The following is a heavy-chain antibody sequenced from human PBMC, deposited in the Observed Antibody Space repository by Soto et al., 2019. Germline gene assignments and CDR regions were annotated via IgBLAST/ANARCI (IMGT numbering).Heavy chain of an antibody. J-gene: IGHJ4*02. Sequence: HLQLQESGSGLVKPSQTLSLTCTVSGDSISNGGYSWNWIRQPPGKGLEWIGYIYHTGGPAFNPSLKGRVTITVDSSNNQFSLKLRSVTAADTAVYYCARDSRSGYYLEYWGQGTLITVSS. CDR3: ARDSRSGYYLEY. D-gene: IGHD3-22*01. CDR2: IYHTGGP. V-gene: IGHV4-30-2*01. CDR1: GDSISNGGYS.